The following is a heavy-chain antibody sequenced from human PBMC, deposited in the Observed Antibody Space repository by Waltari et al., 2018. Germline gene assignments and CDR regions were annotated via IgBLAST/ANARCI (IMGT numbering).Heavy chain of an antibody. CDR1: GYTFTSYD. D-gene: IGHD6-13*01. J-gene: IGHJ4*02. Sequence: QVQLVQSGAEVKKPGASVKVSCKASGYTFTSYDINWGRLATGQVLEWMGVMRPNSGNTGYAQKFQGSVTRTKNNSISTAYMQLSSRRSEETAVYYCARGGQQLVTDYWGQGTLVTGSS. CDR2: MRPNSGNT. CDR3: ARGGQQLVTDY. V-gene: IGHV1-8*02.